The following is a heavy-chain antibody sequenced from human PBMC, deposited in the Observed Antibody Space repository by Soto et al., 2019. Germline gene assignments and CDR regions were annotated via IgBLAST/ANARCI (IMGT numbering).Heavy chain of an antibody. Sequence: GGSLRLSCAASGFTFSSYAMSWVRQAPGKGLEWVSAISGSGGSTYYADSVKGRFTISRDNSKNTLYLQMNSLRAEDTAVYYCAKPITMVRGVIKHYYYYYGMDVWGQGTTVTVSS. D-gene: IGHD3-10*01. CDR1: GFTFSSYA. CDR2: ISGSGGST. V-gene: IGHV3-23*01. J-gene: IGHJ6*02. CDR3: AKPITMVRGVIKHYYYYYGMDV.